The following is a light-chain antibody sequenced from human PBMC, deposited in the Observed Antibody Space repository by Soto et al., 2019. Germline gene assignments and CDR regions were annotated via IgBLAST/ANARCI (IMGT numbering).Light chain of an antibody. J-gene: IGKJ3*01. V-gene: IGKV1-5*01. CDR3: QQYNSYSPLFT. CDR1: QSISSW. Sequence: DIQMTQSPSTLSASVGDRVTITCRASQSISSWLAWYQQKPGKAPKLLIYDASSLESGVPSRFXXXXXXXXXXXXXXXXXPDDFATYYCQQYNSYSPLFTFGPGTKVDIK. CDR2: DAS.